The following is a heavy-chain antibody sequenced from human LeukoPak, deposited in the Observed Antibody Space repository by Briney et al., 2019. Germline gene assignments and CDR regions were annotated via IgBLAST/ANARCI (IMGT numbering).Heavy chain of an antibody. Sequence: SETLSLTCTVSGGSISSYYWSWIRQPPGKGLEWIGYIYYSGSTNYNPSLKSRVTISVDTSKNQFSLKLSSVTAADTAVSYCASGRGLYSFYAFNIWGQGTMVTVSS. CDR1: GGSISSYY. J-gene: IGHJ3*02. CDR2: IYYSGST. CDR3: ASGRGLYSFYAFNI. V-gene: IGHV4-59*01. D-gene: IGHD5-18*01.